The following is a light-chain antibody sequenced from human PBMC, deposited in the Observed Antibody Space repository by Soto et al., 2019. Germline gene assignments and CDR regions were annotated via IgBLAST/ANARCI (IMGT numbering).Light chain of an antibody. CDR2: LGS. V-gene: IGKV2-28*01. Sequence: DIVMTQSPLSLPVTHGEPASISCRSSQSLLHSNGYNYLDWYLQKTGQSPQLLIYLGSNRSSGVADRFSGSGSGTVFTLKISRVEAENVGVYYCMQAVQTPQFTFAPGSKVDIK. J-gene: IGKJ3*01. CDR3: MQAVQTPQFT. CDR1: QSLLHSNGYNY.